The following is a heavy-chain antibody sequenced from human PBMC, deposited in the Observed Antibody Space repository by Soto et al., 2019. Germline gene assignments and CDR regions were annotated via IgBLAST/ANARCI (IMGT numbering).Heavy chain of an antibody. J-gene: IGHJ5*02. D-gene: IGHD2-2*01. CDR1: GYTFSNYG. CDR3: ARVVPGAEAWFGP. Sequence: QVQLVQSGGEVKRPGASVKVSCKTSGYTFSNYGITWLRQAPGQPLEWLGWISLYSDGANYAHKFQGRVSMTTDTSTTTAYMELRILRSDDTAVYYCARVVPGAEAWFGPCGQGTLVTVSS. CDR2: ISLYSDGA. V-gene: IGHV1-18*01.